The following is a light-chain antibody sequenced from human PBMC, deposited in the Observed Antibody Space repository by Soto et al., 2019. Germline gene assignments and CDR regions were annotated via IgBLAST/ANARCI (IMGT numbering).Light chain of an antibody. J-gene: IGKJ2*01. CDR1: QSISNW. CDR3: QQYTSYYT. V-gene: IGKV1-5*03. CDR2: KAS. Sequence: DIQMTQSPSTLSASVGDRVTITCRASQSISNWLVWYQQKPGKAPKLLIYKASTLQSGVPSRFSGSGSGADFTLTISSLQPDDFGTYYCQQYTSYYTFGQGTKLEIK.